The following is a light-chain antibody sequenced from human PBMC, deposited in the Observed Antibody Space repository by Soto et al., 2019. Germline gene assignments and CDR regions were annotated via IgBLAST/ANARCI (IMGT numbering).Light chain of an antibody. J-gene: IGKJ3*01. CDR1: QSISSS. V-gene: IGKV1-39*01. CDR3: QQSYSTPLT. Sequence: DIQMTQSPSSLSASVGDRVTITCRASQSISSSLNWYQQKPGKAPKLLIYAASSLQSGVPSRFRGSGSGTDFTLTISSLQPEDFATYYCQQSYSTPLTFGPGTKVDIE. CDR2: AAS.